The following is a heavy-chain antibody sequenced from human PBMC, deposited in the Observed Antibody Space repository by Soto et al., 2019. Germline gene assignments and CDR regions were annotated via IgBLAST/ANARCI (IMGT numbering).Heavy chain of an antibody. Sequence: QVQLQESGPGLVKPSQTLSLTCTVSGGSISSGGYYWSWIRQHPGKGLEWIGYIYYSGSTYYNPSLESRFNISVDTSKNQFSLKLSSVSAADTAVYYGARDRRNDRVYTGFDPWGQGTLVTVSS. CDR2: IYYSGST. D-gene: IGHD6-13*01. CDR3: ARDRRNDRVYTGFDP. J-gene: IGHJ5*02. CDR1: GGSISSGGYY. V-gene: IGHV4-31*03.